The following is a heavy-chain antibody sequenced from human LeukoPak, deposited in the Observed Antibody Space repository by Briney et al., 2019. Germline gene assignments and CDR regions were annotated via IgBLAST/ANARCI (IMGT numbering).Heavy chain of an antibody. Sequence: GGSLRLSCAASGFTFSSYSMNWVRQAPGKGLEWVSYISSSSSTIYYADSVKGRFTISRDNAKNSLYLRMNSLRAEDTAVYYCAREDIVVVPAAARAYYFDYWGQGTLVTVSS. CDR1: GFTFSSYS. J-gene: IGHJ4*02. D-gene: IGHD2-2*01. CDR3: AREDIVVVPAAARAYYFDY. CDR2: ISSSSSTI. V-gene: IGHV3-48*04.